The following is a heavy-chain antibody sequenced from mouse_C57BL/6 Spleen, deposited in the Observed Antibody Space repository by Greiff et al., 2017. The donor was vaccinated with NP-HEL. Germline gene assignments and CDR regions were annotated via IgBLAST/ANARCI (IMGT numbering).Heavy chain of an antibody. CDR2: IHPNSGST. J-gene: IGHJ4*01. D-gene: IGHD2-1*01. CDR1: GYTFTSYW. CDR3: AEGNYVGYAMDY. Sequence: VKLQQPGAELVKPGASVKLSCKASGYTFTSYWMHWVKQRPGQGLEWIGMIHPNSGSTNYNEKFKSKATLTVDKSSSTAYMQLSSLTSEDSAVYYCAEGNYVGYAMDYWGQGTSVTVSS. V-gene: IGHV1-64*01.